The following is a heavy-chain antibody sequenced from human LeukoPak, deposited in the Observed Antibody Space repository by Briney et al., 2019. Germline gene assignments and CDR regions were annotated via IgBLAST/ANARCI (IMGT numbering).Heavy chain of an antibody. Sequence: PSETLSLTCTVSGGSISSYYWSWIRQPAGKGLEWIGRIYTSGSTNYNPSLKSRITMSVDTSKNQFSLKLSSVTAADTAVYYCARDVVVVAATYYYYYMDVWGKGTTVTVSS. J-gene: IGHJ6*03. CDR1: GGSISSYY. D-gene: IGHD2-15*01. CDR3: ARDVVVVAATYYYYYMDV. V-gene: IGHV4-4*07. CDR2: IYTSGST.